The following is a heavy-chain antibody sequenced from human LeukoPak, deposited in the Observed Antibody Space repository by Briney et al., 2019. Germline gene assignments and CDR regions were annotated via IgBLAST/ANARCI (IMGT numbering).Heavy chain of an antibody. CDR3: ARVPYYYGSGSYRAYYYYMDV. Sequence: ASVKVSCKASGYTFTSYGISWVRQAPGQGLEWMGIINPSGGSTSYAQKFQGRVTMTRDMSTSTVYMELSSLRSEDTAVYYCARVPYYYGSGSYRAYYYYMDVWGKGTTVTISS. V-gene: IGHV1-46*01. D-gene: IGHD3-10*01. J-gene: IGHJ6*03. CDR2: INPSGGST. CDR1: GYTFTSYG.